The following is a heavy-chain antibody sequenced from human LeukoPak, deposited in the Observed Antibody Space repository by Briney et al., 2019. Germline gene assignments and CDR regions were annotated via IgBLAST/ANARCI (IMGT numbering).Heavy chain of an antibody. J-gene: IGHJ3*02. CDR1: GSSISSYY. CDR2: IYYSGST. V-gene: IGHV4-59*01. D-gene: IGHD6-13*01. Sequence: PSETLSLTCTVSGSSISSYYWSWIRQPPGKGLEWIGYIYYSGSTNYNPSLKGRVTISVDTSKNQFSLKLSSVTAADTAVYYCARDGRSSWEVSYAFDIWDQGTMVTVSS. CDR3: ARDGRSSWEVSYAFDI.